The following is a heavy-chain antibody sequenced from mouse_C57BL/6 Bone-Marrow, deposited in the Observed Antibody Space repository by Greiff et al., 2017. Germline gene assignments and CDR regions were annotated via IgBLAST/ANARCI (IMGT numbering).Heavy chain of an antibody. CDR2: ISYDGSN. Sequence: VQLKESGPGLVKPSQSLSLTCSVTGYSITSGYYWNWIRQFPGNKLEWMGYISYDGSNNYNPSLKNRISITRDTSKNQFFLKLNSVTTEDTATYYCARDTYYEGFAYWGQGTLVTVSA. V-gene: IGHV3-6*01. CDR1: GYSITSGYY. CDR3: ARDTYYEGFAY. D-gene: IGHD2-10*01. J-gene: IGHJ3*01.